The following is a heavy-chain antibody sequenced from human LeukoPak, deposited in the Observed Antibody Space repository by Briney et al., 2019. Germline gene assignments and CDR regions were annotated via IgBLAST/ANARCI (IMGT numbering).Heavy chain of an antibody. CDR1: GFTFSSYW. D-gene: IGHD3-10*01. Sequence: PGGSLRLSCAASGFTFSSYWMSWVRQAPGKGLEWVANIKQDGSEKYYVDPVKGRFTISRDNAKNSLYLQMNSLRAEDTAVYYCARDQYGVTMVRGVSDYWGQGTLVTVSS. CDR2: IKQDGSEK. CDR3: ARDQYGVTMVRGVSDY. J-gene: IGHJ4*02. V-gene: IGHV3-7*01.